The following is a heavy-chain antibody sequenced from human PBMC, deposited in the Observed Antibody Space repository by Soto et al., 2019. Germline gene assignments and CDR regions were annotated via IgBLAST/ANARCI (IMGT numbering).Heavy chain of an antibody. J-gene: IGHJ4*02. CDR2: IYYSGST. Sequence: SETLSLTCTVSGGSISSGGYYWSWIRQHPGKSLEWIGYIYYSGSTYYNPSLKSRVTISGDTSKNQFSLKLSSVTAADTAAYYCARLKGSYWWLDYWGQGTLVTVSS. V-gene: IGHV4-31*03. CDR1: GGSISSGGYY. D-gene: IGHD3-10*01. CDR3: ARLKGSYWWLDY.